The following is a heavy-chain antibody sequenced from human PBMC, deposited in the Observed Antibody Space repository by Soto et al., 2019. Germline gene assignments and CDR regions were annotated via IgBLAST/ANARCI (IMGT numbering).Heavy chain of an antibody. CDR3: ARDGSHDYGDNGYFDY. CDR1: GGSISSGDYY. D-gene: IGHD4-17*01. V-gene: IGHV4-61*08. J-gene: IGHJ4*02. Sequence: SETLSLTSTVSGGSISSGDYYWSWIRQPPGKGLEWIGYIYYSGSTNYNPSLKSRVTISVDTSKNQFSLKLSSVTAADTAVYYCARDGSHDYGDNGYFDYWGQGTLVTVSS. CDR2: IYYSGST.